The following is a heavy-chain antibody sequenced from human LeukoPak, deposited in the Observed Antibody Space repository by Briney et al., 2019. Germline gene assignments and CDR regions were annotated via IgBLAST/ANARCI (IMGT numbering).Heavy chain of an antibody. CDR1: GVSVSGYY. J-gene: IGHJ4*02. D-gene: IGHD2-15*01. CDR2: VYYSGST. CDR3: ARIHRYCSGGACYVLDN. V-gene: IGHV4-59*02. Sequence: SETLSLTCVVSGVSVSGYYWGWLRQPPGRGLEWLGYVYYSGSTNYNPSFKSRITISVDTSRNQFSLQLSSVTAADTAVYYCARIHRYCSGGACYVLDNWGQGTLVAVSS.